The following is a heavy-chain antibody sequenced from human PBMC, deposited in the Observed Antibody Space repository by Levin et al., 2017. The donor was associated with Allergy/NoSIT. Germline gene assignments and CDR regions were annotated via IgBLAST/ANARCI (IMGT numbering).Heavy chain of an antibody. J-gene: IGHJ6*02. D-gene: IGHD4-23*01. CDR1: GLTLFSFG. V-gene: IGHV3-30*18. CDR3: AKDLNDYEGNWVSYQYGMDL. CDR2: ISFDGNKN. Sequence: GGSLRLSCAASGLTLFSFGMHWVRQAPGKGLEWVAVISFDGNKNYYADSVKGRFTISRDNSKNTVYLQMNSLRVEDTAVYYCAKDLNDYEGNWVSYQYGMDLWGQGTTVTVSS.